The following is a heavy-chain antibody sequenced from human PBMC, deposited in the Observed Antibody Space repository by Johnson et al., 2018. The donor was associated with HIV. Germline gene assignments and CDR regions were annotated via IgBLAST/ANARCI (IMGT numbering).Heavy chain of an antibody. CDR1: AFTFSSYA. V-gene: IGHV3-30-3*01. D-gene: IGHD6-6*01. Sequence: QVQLVESGGGVVQPGRSLRLSCAASAFTFSSYAMHWVRQAPGKGLEWVAVISYDESSKYYADSVKGRFTISRDNSKKTLYLQMNSLRAEDTAVYYCAKDLSSSDLFDAFDIWGQGTMVTVSS. J-gene: IGHJ3*02. CDR3: AKDLSSSDLFDAFDI. CDR2: ISYDESSK.